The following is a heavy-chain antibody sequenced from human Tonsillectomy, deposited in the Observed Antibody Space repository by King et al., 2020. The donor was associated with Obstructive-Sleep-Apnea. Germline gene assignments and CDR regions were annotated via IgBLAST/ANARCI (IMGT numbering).Heavy chain of an antibody. Sequence: VQLVESGGGLVQPGRSLRLSCAASGFSFEDYAMHWVRQTPGKGLEWVAQITWNSGSVGYADSVKGRFTISRDNAKNSLYLQMNSLRLEDTGFYYCAKXXPVAKYTXXXKYXFDFWGQGTLVTVXS. D-gene: IGHD2/OR15-2a*01. V-gene: IGHV3-9*01. CDR1: GFSFEDYA. J-gene: IGHJ4*02. CDR3: AKXXPVAKYTXXXKYXFDF. CDR2: ITWNSGSV.